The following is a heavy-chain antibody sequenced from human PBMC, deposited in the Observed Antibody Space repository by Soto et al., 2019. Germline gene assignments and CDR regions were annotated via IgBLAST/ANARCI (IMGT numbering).Heavy chain of an antibody. J-gene: IGHJ6*02. CDR1: GFSLSTSGMC. D-gene: IGHD6-13*01. V-gene: IGHV2-70*01. Sequence: SGPTLVNPTQSLTLTCTFSGFSLSTSGMCVSWIRQPPGKALEWLALIDWDDDKYYSTSLKTRLTISKDTSKNQVVLTMTNMEPVDTGTYYCARVLYSRPSYYYDMDVWGQGTTVTVS. CDR2: IDWDDDK. CDR3: ARVLYSRPSYYYDMDV.